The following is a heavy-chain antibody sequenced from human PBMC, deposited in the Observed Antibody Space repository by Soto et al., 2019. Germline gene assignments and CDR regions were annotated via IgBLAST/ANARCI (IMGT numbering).Heavy chain of an antibody. CDR1: GSYISCSSYY. J-gene: IGHJ3*02. CDR3: ARLEDYYDSSGYYKIDAFDI. D-gene: IGHD3-22*01. CDR2: IYYSGST. Sequence: PSETLSLTCTVSGSYISCSSYYWGWIRQPPGKGLEWIGSIYYSGSTYYNPSLKSRVTISVDTSKNQFSLKLSSVTAADTAVYYCARLEDYYDSSGYYKIDAFDIWGQGTMVTVSS. V-gene: IGHV4-39*01.